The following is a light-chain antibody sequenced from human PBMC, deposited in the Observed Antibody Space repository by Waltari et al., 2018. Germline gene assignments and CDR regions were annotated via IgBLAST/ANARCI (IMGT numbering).Light chain of an antibody. CDR2: DAS. Sequence: DLQMTQSPSSLSASVGDRVTITCQASQPITNYLNWYQQKPGTAPKLLIHDASNLETGVPSRFSGSQSGTHFTLTISSLQPEDVATYYCQRYDNLPIFAFGPGTKVDIK. CDR1: QPITNY. V-gene: IGKV1-33*01. J-gene: IGKJ3*01. CDR3: QRYDNLPIFA.